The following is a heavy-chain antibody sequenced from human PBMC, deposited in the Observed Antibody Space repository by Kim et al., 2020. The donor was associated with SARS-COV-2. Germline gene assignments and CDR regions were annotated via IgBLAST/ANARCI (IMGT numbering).Heavy chain of an antibody. CDR2: IDPSDSYT. CDR1: GYSFTSYW. V-gene: IGHV5-10-1*01. CDR3: ARGGTTDIVVVPAATRGWFDP. D-gene: IGHD2-2*01. J-gene: IGHJ5*02. Sequence: GESLKISCKGSGYSFTSYWISWVRQMPGKGLEWMGRIDPSDSYTNYSPSFQGHVTISADKSISTAYLQWSSLKASDTAMYYCARGGTTDIVVVPAATRGWFDPWGQGTLVTVSS.